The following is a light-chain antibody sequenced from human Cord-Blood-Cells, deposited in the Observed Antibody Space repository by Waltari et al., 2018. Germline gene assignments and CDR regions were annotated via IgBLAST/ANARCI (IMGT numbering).Light chain of an antibody. Sequence: QSALTQPASVSGSPGQSITISCTGPSRDVGSYNIFSWYQQHPGKAPKLMIYEGSKRPSGVSNRFSGSKSGNTASMTISGLQAEDEADYYCCSYAGSSTFVVFGGGTKLTVL. CDR3: CSYAGSSTFVV. CDR2: EGS. CDR1: SRDVGSYNI. V-gene: IGLV2-23*01. J-gene: IGLJ2*01.